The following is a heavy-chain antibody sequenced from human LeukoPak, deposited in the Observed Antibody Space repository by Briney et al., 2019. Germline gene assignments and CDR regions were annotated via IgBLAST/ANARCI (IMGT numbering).Heavy chain of an antibody. CDR2: ISSRSDSI. CDR3: ARAMRSGYDY. D-gene: IGHD5-12*01. J-gene: IGHJ4*02. CDR1: GFTFSSYG. V-gene: IGHV3-48*02. Sequence: PGGSPRLSCAASGFTFSSYGMNWVRQAPGKRLEWVSYISSRSDSIYYADSVKGRFTISRDNAENSLYLQMNSLRDEDTAVYYCARAMRSGYDYWGQGTLVTVSS.